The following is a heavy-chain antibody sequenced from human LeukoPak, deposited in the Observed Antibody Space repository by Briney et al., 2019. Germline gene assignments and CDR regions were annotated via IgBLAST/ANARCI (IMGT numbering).Heavy chain of an antibody. J-gene: IGHJ4*02. CDR2: VSSSSSYI. V-gene: IGHV3-21*01. CDR3: ARDSSSWYQTMYYFDY. CDR1: GFTFSSYS. Sequence: GGSLRLSCAASGFTFSSYSMNWVRQAPGKGLEWVSSVSSSSSYIYYADSMKGRFTISRDNAKNSLYLQMNSLRAEDTAVYYCARDSSSWYQTMYYFDYWGQGTLVTVSS. D-gene: IGHD6-13*01.